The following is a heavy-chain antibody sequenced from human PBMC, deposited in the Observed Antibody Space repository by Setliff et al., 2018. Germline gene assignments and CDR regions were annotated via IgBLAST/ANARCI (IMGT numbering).Heavy chain of an antibody. D-gene: IGHD3-3*01. V-gene: IGHV4-59*08. CDR1: GGSISSYY. J-gene: IGHJ6*03. Sequence: PSETLSLTCTVSGGSISSYYWSWIRQPPGKGLEWIGYIYYSGSTNYNPSLKSRVTISVDTSKNQFSLKLTSVTAEDTAVYYCARMSGFLYMDVWGKGTTVTVS. CDR3: ARMSGFLYMDV. CDR2: IYYSGST.